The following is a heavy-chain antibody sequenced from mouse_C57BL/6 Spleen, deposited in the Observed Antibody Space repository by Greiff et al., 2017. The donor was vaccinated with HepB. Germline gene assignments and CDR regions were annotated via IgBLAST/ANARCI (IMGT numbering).Heavy chain of an antibody. Sequence: EVKLMESGPGLVKPSQSLSLTCSVTGYSITSGYYWNWIRQFPGNKLEWMGYISYDGSNNYNPSLKNRISITRDTSKNQFFLKLNSVTTEDTATYYCARKKNYSNCFDYWGQGTTLTVSS. D-gene: IGHD2-5*01. J-gene: IGHJ2*01. V-gene: IGHV3-6*01. CDR2: ISYDGSN. CDR1: GYSITSGYY. CDR3: ARKKNYSNCFDY.